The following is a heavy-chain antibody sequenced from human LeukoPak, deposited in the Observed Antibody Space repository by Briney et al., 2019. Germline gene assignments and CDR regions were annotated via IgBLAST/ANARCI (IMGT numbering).Heavy chain of an antibody. CDR3: ASSAVTALGSAFDI. D-gene: IGHD2-21*02. J-gene: IGHJ3*02. CDR1: GGSISSYY. V-gene: IGHV4-59*04. Sequence: ASETLSLTCTVSGGSISSYYWSWIRQPPGKGLEWIGSLYHSGGTFYNPSFKSRVTISVDTSKNQFSLKLTSVTAADTAVYYCASSAVTALGSAFDIWGQGTMVTVSS. CDR2: LYHSGGT.